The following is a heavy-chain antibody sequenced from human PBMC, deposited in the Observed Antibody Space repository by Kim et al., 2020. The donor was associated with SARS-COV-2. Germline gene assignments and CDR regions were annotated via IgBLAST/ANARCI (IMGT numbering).Heavy chain of an antibody. V-gene: IGHV3-23*01. J-gene: IGHJ3*02. Sequence: DPVKGRFPISRDKSQNTLYLQMNSLGAEETAVYYCAKPLDIVVEPDAFDIWGQGTMVTVSS. CDR3: AKPLDIVVEPDAFDI. D-gene: IGHD2-2*03.